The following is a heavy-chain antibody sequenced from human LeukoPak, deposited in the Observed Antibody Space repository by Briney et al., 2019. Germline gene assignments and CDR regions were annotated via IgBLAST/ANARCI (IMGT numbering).Heavy chain of an antibody. D-gene: IGHD6-19*01. CDR2: ISSSSSLI. V-gene: IGHV3-21*01. Sequence: GGSLRLSCAASGFSFSSYSMNWVRQAPGKGLEWVSSISSSSSLIYYADSVKGRFTISRDNAKKSMYLQMNSLRAEDTAVYYCASLSEQWLSDYWGQGTLVTVSS. CDR3: ASLSEQWLSDY. CDR1: GFSFSSYS. J-gene: IGHJ4*02.